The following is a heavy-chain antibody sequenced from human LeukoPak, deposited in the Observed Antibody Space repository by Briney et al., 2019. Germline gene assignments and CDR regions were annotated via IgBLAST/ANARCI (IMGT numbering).Heavy chain of an antibody. D-gene: IGHD3-22*01. CDR2: IYHSGST. CDR1: GGSISSSNW. J-gene: IGHJ4*02. CDR3: ARDSSYYHY. V-gene: IGHV4-4*02. Sequence: PSGTLSLTCAVSGGSISSSNWWGWVRQPPGKGLEWIGEIYHSGSTYSNPSLKSRVTISVDTSKNQFSLKLSSVTAADTAVYYCARDSSYYHYWGQGTLVTVSS.